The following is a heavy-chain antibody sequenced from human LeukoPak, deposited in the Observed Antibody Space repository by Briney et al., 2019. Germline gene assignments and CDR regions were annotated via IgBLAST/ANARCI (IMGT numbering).Heavy chain of an antibody. J-gene: IGHJ6*02. CDR3: ARGVVVPAAPYYYGMDV. D-gene: IGHD2-2*01. Sequence: ASVKVSCKASGYTFTSYAMHWVRQAPGQRLEWMGWINAGNGNTKYSQKLQGRVTMTTDTSTSTAYMELRSLRSDDTAVYYCARGVVVPAAPYYYGMDVWGQGTTVTVSS. CDR2: INAGNGNT. V-gene: IGHV1-3*01. CDR1: GYTFTSYA.